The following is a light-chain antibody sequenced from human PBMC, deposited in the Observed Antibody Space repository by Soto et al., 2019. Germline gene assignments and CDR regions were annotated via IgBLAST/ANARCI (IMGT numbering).Light chain of an antibody. CDR3: QQYNSFPWT. CDR2: DAS. CDR1: QSISSW. Sequence: IQVTQSPSTLSASVGDRVTITCRASQSISSWLAWYQQRPGKAPSLLITDASKLESGVPPRFNGSRSETEFTLTIRNLQPDDFATYYCQQYNSFPWTFGLGTKVDI. J-gene: IGKJ1*01. V-gene: IGKV1-5*01.